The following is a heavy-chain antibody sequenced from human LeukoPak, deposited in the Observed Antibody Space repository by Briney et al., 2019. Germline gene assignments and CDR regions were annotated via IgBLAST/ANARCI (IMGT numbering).Heavy chain of an antibody. V-gene: IGHV3-74*01. Sequence: PGGSLRLSCAASTSTGLVWMDWVRKSPGKGLVWVSRISSDGTGANYADSVKGRFTISRDNSKNTLSLQMNSLRAEDTALYYCTKDLRYYYADNHSEMDEHDYWGQGTLVTVSS. D-gene: IGHD4-23*01. J-gene: IGHJ4*02. CDR1: TSTGLVW. CDR2: ISSDGTGA. CDR3: TKDLRYYYADNHSEMDEHDY.